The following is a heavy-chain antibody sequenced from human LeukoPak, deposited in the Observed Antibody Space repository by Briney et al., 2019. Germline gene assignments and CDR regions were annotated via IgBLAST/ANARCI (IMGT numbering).Heavy chain of an antibody. V-gene: IGHV3-23*01. D-gene: IGHD4-11*01. CDR1: GVTLSNYA. Sequence: GGSLRLSCVASGVTLSNYAMSWARQAPGKGLEWVSAISGSGGSAYYADSVKGRFTISRDNSKNTLYLQMNSLRAEDAAVYYCAKDGETTVTTEMYFDYWGQGTLVTVSS. CDR2: ISGSGGSA. CDR3: AKDGETTVTTEMYFDY. J-gene: IGHJ4*02.